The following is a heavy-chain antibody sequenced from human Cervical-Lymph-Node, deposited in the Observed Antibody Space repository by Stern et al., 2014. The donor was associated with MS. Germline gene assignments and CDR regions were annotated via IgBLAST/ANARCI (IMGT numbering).Heavy chain of an antibody. CDR2: FDPEDGET. CDR1: GSTLTDFF. J-gene: IGHJ4*02. V-gene: IGHV1-24*01. Sequence: QVQLVQSGAEVKKPGASVKVSCKVSGSTLTDFFMHWVRQPPGKGLEWMGGFDPEDGETIYAQKFHGRITMTEDTSTDTAYMELSSLRSDDTAVYYCATDYNYWGQGTLVTVSS. CDR3: ATDYNY. D-gene: IGHD3-10*01.